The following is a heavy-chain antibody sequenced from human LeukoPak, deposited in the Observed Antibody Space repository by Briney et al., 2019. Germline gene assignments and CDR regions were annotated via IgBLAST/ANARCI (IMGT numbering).Heavy chain of an antibody. CDR1: GFTFSSYW. Sequence: GGSLRPSCAASGFTFSSYWMHWVRQGPGRGLVWVSLISTDGSSTDYADSVKGRFTIARENAKNTLYLQMKSLRAEDTAVYYCAGTRTVAIAGGFDTWGQGSLVTVSS. CDR3: AGTRTVAIAGGFDT. CDR2: ISTDGSST. J-gene: IGHJ5*02. V-gene: IGHV3-74*01. D-gene: IGHD3-16*01.